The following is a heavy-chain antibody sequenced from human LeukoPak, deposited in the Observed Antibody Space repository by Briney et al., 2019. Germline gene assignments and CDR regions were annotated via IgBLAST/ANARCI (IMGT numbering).Heavy chain of an antibody. D-gene: IGHD3-3*01. CDR2: IYTSGST. V-gene: IGHV4-4*09. J-gene: IGHJ6*03. CDR1: GGSISGYY. Sequence: SETLSLTCTVSGGSISGYYWSWIRQPPGKELEWIGYIYTSGSTNYNPSLKSRVTISVDTSKNQFSLKLSSVTAADTTVYYCARIGSDFWSGYYRVGDYYYYMDVWGKGTTVTVSS. CDR3: ARIGSDFWSGYYRVGDYYYYMDV.